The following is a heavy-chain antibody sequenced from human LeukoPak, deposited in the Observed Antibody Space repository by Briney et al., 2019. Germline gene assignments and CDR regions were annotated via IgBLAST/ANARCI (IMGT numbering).Heavy chain of an antibody. V-gene: IGHV1-46*01. Sequence: ASVTVSFTASGYTFTIYYMHWVRQAPGQGLEWMGIINPSGGRISYAQKFQGRVTMTRDMSTSTVYMELSSLRSEDTAVYYCAREWSSDSSGPLGIDYWGQGTLVTVSS. CDR3: AREWSSDSSGPLGIDY. CDR1: GYTFTIYY. D-gene: IGHD6-19*01. J-gene: IGHJ4*02. CDR2: INPSGGRI.